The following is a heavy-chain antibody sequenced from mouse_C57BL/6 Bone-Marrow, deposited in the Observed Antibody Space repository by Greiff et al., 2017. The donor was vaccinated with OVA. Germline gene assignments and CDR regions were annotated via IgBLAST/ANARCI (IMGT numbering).Heavy chain of an antibody. CDR1: GYTFTSYW. Sequence: VQLQQPGAELVMPGASVKLSCKASGYTFTSYWMHWVKQRPGQGLEWIGEIDPSDSYTNYNQKFKGKSTLTVDKSSSTAYMQLSSLTSEDSAVYYCARGTDYYGSSYYFDYWGQGTTLTVSS. CDR2: IDPSDSYT. CDR3: ARGTDYYGSSYYFDY. J-gene: IGHJ2*01. D-gene: IGHD1-1*01. V-gene: IGHV1-69*01.